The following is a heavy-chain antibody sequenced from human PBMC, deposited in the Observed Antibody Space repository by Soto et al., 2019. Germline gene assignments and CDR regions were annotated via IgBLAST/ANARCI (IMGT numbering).Heavy chain of an antibody. CDR1: GFTFSSYA. Sequence: GGSLRLSCAASGFTFSSYAMSWVRQAPGKGLEWVSAISGSGGSTYYADSVKGRFTISRDNSKNTLYLQMNSLRAEDMAVYYCAKDSELMVSGAINDAFDIWGQGTMVTVSS. V-gene: IGHV3-23*01. J-gene: IGHJ3*02. CDR3: AKDSELMVSGAINDAFDI. D-gene: IGHD2-8*01. CDR2: ISGSGGST.